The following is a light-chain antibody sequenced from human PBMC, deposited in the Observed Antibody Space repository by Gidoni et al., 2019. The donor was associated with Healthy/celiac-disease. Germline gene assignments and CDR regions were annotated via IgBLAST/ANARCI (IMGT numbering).Light chain of an antibody. CDR2: DAS. J-gene: IGKJ4*01. V-gene: IGKV1-33*01. CDR3: QQYDNLPT. Sequence: DIPMTQSPSSLSASVGDRVTITCQASQDISNYLHWYQQKPGKAPKLLIYDASNLETGVPSRCSGSGSGTDFTFTISRLQPEDIATYYCQQYDNLPTFGGXTKVEIK. CDR1: QDISNY.